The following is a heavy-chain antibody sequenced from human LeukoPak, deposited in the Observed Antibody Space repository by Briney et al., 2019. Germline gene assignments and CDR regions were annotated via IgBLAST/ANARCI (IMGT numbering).Heavy chain of an antibody. V-gene: IGHV3-23*01. D-gene: IGHD3-3*01. Sequence: PGGSLRLSCAASGFTFRSYGMSWVRQAPGKGLEWVSGMSGSGVNTDYADSVKGRFTISRDNSKNTLYLQMNSLRAEDTAVSGQFWDYWGQGTLVTVSS. CDR3: FWDY. CDR2: MSGSGVNT. J-gene: IGHJ4*02. CDR1: GFTFRSYG.